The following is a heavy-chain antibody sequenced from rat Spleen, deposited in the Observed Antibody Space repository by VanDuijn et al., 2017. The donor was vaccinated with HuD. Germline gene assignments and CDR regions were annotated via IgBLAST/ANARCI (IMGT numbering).Heavy chain of an antibody. CDR1: GFTFRNYY. CDR2: ISNSGSKT. J-gene: IGHJ2*01. Sequence: EVQLVESGGGLVQPGRSLRLSCAASGFTFRNYYMAWVRQVPTKGLEWVSTISNSGSKTYYPDSVKGRFTISRDNAKSTLYLQMDSLRSEDTATYYCARHSSYYFDYWGQGVMVTVSS. V-gene: IGHV5-25*01. CDR3: ARHSSYYFDY. D-gene: IGHD1-2*01.